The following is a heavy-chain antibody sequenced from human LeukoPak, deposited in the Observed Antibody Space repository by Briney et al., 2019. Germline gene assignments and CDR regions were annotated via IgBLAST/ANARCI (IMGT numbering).Heavy chain of an antibody. CDR1: GFTFSSYS. CDR3: ASDKKRYSSSWYGGSFDY. V-gene: IGHV3-30*03. J-gene: IGHJ4*02. D-gene: IGHD6-13*01. CDR2: ISYDGSNK. Sequence: GGSLRLSCAASGFTFSSYSMNWVRQAPGKGLEWVAVISYDGSNKYYADSVKGRFSISRDNSKNTLYLQMNSLRAEDTAVYYCASDKKRYSSSWYGGSFDYWGQGTLVTVSS.